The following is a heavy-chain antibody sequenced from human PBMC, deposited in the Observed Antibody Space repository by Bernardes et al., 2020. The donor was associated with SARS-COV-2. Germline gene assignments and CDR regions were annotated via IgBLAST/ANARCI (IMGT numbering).Heavy chain of an antibody. Sequence: SETLSLTCTVSGCSISSSSYYWGWIRQPPGKGLEWIGSIYYSGSTYYNPSLKSRVTISVDTSKNQFSLKLSSVTAADTAVYYCASQLWLRGRYYWGQGTLVTVSS. CDR2: IYYSGST. V-gene: IGHV4-39*01. CDR3: ASQLWLRGRYY. J-gene: IGHJ4*02. D-gene: IGHD5-18*01. CDR1: GCSISSSSYY.